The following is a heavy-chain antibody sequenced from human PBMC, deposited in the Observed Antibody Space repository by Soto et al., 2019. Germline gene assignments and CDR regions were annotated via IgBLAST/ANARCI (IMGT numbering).Heavy chain of an antibody. V-gene: IGHV4-61*01. D-gene: IGHD5-12*01. J-gene: IGHJ5*02. CDR2: IYYSGST. CDR3: ARIVATIRGGWFDP. CDR1: GGSVSGGSYY. Sequence: SETLSLTCTVSGGSVSGGSYYWSWIRQPPGKGLEWIGYIYYSGSTNYNPSLKSRVTISVDTSKNQFSLKLSSVTAADTAVYYCARIVATIRGGWFDPWGQGTLVTVSS.